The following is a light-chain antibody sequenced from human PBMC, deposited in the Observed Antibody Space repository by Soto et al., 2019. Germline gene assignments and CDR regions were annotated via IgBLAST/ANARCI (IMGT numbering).Light chain of an antibody. V-gene: IGLV2-18*02. CDR3: SSYTSSSTYV. Sequence: QSALAQPPSVSGSPGQSVTISCTGTGSDIGTYNRVSWYQQPPGTAPKLMIYDVSYRPSGVPDRFSGSKSGNTASLTISGLQDEDEADYYCSSYTSSSTYVFGTGTKSPS. CDR1: GSDIGTYNR. J-gene: IGLJ1*01. CDR2: DVS.